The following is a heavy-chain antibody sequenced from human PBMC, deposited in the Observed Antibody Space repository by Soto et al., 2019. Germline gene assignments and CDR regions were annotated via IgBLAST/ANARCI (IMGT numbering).Heavy chain of an antibody. Sequence: GASVKVSCKASGYTFTNYDIHWVRQATGQGLEWMGWMNPDSGNTGQSKQFQGRVTMTRDTSISTAYMEMSSLRSEDTAVYYCASGPFRRTWFDPWGQGTLVTVSS. V-gene: IGHV1-8*01. CDR3: ASGPFRRTWFDP. CDR2: MNPDSGNT. J-gene: IGHJ5*02. CDR1: GYTFTNYD.